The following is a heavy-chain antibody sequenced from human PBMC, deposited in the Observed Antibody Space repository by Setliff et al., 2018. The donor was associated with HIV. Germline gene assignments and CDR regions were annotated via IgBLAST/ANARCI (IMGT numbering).Heavy chain of an antibody. CDR1: GYTFTSYG. J-gene: IGHJ3*02. D-gene: IGHD2-8*01. CDR2: ISTYNGNT. V-gene: IGHV1-18*01. CDR3: ASKVYCTNGVCLDAFDI. Sequence: ASVKVSCKASGYTFTSYGISWVRQAPGQGLEWMGWISTYNGNTNYAQKLQGRVTMTTDTSTTTAYMELRSLKSDDTAIYFCASKVYCTNGVCLDAFDIWGQGTKVTVSS.